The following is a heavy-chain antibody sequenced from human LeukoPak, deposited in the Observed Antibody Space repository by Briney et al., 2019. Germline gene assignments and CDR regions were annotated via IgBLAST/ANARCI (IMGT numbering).Heavy chain of an antibody. D-gene: IGHD3-22*01. CDR3: TGGHSSGYQDY. CDR2: INPSGGST. V-gene: IGHV1-46*01. CDR1: GYTFTSYY. Sequence: ASVKVSCKASGYTFTSYYIQWVRQAAGQGLEWMGIINPSGGSTSYTQQLQDRVTLTRDTSTSTVYMELSSLRTEDTAIYYCTGGHSSGYQDYWGQGALVTVSS. J-gene: IGHJ4*02.